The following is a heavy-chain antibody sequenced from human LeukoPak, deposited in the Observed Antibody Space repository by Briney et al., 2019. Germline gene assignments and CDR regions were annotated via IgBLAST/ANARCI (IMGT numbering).Heavy chain of an antibody. Sequence: SETLSLTCTVSGGSISSYYWSWIRQPPGKGLEWIGRIYTSGSTNYNPSLKSRVTMSVDTSKNQFSLKLSSVTAADTAVYYCARDTYYYDSSGQSSYFDYWGQGTLVTVSS. CDR2: IYTSGST. J-gene: IGHJ4*02. CDR3: ARDTYYYDSSGQSSYFDY. D-gene: IGHD3-22*01. CDR1: GGSISSYY. V-gene: IGHV4-4*07.